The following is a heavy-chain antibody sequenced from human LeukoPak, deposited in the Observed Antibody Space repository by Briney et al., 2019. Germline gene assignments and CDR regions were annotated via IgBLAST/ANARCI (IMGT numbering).Heavy chain of an antibody. Sequence: GASVKVSCKASGGTFSSYAISWVRQAPGQGLEWMGGIIPIFGTANYAQKFQGRVTITADESTSTAYMELSSLRSEDTAVYCARARDRGSGSYSSLAFDYWGQGTLVTVSS. CDR1: GGTFSSYA. CDR2: IIPIFGTA. V-gene: IGHV1-69*13. CDR3: ARARDRGSGSYSSLAFDY. J-gene: IGHJ4*02. D-gene: IGHD3-10*01.